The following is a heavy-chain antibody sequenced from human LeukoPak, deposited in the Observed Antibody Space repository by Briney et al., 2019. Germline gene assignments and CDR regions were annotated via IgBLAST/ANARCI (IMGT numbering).Heavy chain of an antibody. CDR2: IKQDGSEK. J-gene: IGHJ6*02. V-gene: IGHV3-7*03. Sequence: GGSLRLSCAASGFTFSSYWMSWVRQAPGKGLEWVANIKQDGSEKYYVDSVKGRFTISRDNAKNSLYLQMNSLRAEDTAVYYCARDLYYDILTGRGIRYYHGMDVWGQGTTVTVSS. D-gene: IGHD3-9*01. CDR3: ARDLYYDILTGRGIRYYHGMDV. CDR1: GFTFSSYW.